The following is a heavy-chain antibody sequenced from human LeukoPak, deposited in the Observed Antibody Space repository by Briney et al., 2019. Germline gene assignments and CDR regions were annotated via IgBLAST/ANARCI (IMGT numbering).Heavy chain of an antibody. CDR2: ISSSGSTI. Sequence: GGSLRPSCAASGFTFSDYYMSWNRQAPGKGLEWVSYISSSGSTIYYADSVKGRFTISRDNAKNSLYLQMNSLRAEDTAVYYCARDLPLWSGELGMDVWGQGTTVTVSS. D-gene: IGHD3-10*01. CDR3: ARDLPLWSGELGMDV. V-gene: IGHV3-11*01. CDR1: GFTFSDYY. J-gene: IGHJ6*02.